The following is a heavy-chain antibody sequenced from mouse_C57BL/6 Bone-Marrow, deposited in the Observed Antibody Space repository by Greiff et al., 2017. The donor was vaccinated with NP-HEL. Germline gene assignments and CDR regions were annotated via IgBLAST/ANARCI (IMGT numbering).Heavy chain of an antibody. V-gene: IGHV1-31*01. D-gene: IGHD1-1*01. Sequence: EVKVVESGPELVKPGASVKISCKASGYSFTGYYMHWVKQSHGNILDWIGYIYPYNGVSSYNQKFKGKATLTVDKSSSTAYMELRSLTSEDSAVYYCARSYYGSSYWYFDVWGTGTTVTVSS. CDR3: ARSYYGSSYWYFDV. J-gene: IGHJ1*03. CDR1: GYSFTGYY. CDR2: IYPYNGVS.